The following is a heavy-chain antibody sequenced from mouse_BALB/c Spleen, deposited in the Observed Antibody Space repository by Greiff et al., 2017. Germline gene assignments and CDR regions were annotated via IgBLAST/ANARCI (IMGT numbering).Heavy chain of an antibody. J-gene: IGHJ1*01. V-gene: IGHV5-6-5*01. CDR2: ISSGGST. CDR1: GFTFSSYA. CDR3: ARGDYYGSNPYWYFDV. D-gene: IGHD1-1*01. Sequence: EVMLVESGGGLVKPGGSLKLSCAASGFTFSSYAMSWVRQTPVKRLEWVASISSGGSTYYPDSVKGRFTISRDNARNILYLQMSSLRSEDTAMYYCARGDYYGSNPYWYFDVWGAGTTVTVSS.